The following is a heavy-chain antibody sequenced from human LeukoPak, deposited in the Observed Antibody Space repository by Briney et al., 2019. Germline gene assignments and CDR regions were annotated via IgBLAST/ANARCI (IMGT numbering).Heavy chain of an antibody. Sequence: ASVKLSCKASGYTFTGYYMHWVRLAPGQGLEWMGWINPNSGVTNYAQKFQGRVTMTRDTSISTAYMELRRLTSDDTAVYYCGRDGSSFIDYWGQGTLVTVSS. V-gene: IGHV1-2*02. CDR2: INPNSGVT. J-gene: IGHJ4*02. D-gene: IGHD6-13*01. CDR3: GRDGSSFIDY. CDR1: GYTFTGYY.